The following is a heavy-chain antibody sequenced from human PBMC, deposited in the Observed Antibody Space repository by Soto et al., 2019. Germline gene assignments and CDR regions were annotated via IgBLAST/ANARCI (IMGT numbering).Heavy chain of an antibody. CDR3: ARRGAYCSSTSCSAGWFDP. D-gene: IGHD2-2*01. V-gene: IGHV5-51*03. CDR2: IYPGDSDT. J-gene: IGHJ5*02. CDR1: GYSFTSYW. Sequence: EVQLVQSGAEVKKPWESRKISCEGSGYSFTSYWIGWVRQMPGKGLEWMGIIYPGDSDTRYSPSFQGQVTISADKSISTAYLQWSSLKASDTAMYYCARRGAYCSSTSCSAGWFDPWGQGTLVTVSS.